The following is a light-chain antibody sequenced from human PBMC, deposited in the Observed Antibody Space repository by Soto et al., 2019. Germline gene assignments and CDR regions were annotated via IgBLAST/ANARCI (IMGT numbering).Light chain of an antibody. CDR3: QRYDSLRT. Sequence: EIVLTQSPCTLSWSPGERATLSCRASQSVRSNFLALYQQKPGQAPRLLIYGASNRATGIPDRFSGSGSGTDFTLTITRLEAEDFAMYYCQRYDSLRTFGQGTKVDIK. J-gene: IGKJ1*01. V-gene: IGKV3-20*01. CDR2: GAS. CDR1: QSVRSNF.